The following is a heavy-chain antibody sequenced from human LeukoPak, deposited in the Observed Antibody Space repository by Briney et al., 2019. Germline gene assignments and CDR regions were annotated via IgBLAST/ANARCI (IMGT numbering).Heavy chain of an antibody. V-gene: IGHV4-4*07. CDR2: IYTIGST. CDR3: ARVRSSGWGKNFDY. CDR1: GVSISSYY. Sequence: SETLSLTCTVSGVSISSYYWSWIRQPAGKGLEWIGRIYTIGSTNYNPSLKSRLTMSVDTSKNQFSLKLSSVTAADSAVYYCARVRSSGWGKNFDYWGQGTLVTVSS. D-gene: IGHD6-19*01. J-gene: IGHJ4*02.